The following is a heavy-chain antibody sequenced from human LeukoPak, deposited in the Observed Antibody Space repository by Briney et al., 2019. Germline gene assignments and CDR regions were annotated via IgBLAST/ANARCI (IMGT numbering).Heavy chain of an antibody. Sequence: SGGSLRLSCAASGFTFSSYSMNGVREAPGKGREWVSYISSSSSTIYYGDSVKGRFTISRDNAKNSLYLQINSLRDEDTAVYYCARVGGLAAAGKNYYYGMDVWGQGTTVTVSS. D-gene: IGHD6-13*01. V-gene: IGHV3-48*02. CDR2: ISSSSSTI. CDR3: ARVGGLAAAGKNYYYGMDV. CDR1: GFTFSSYS. J-gene: IGHJ6*02.